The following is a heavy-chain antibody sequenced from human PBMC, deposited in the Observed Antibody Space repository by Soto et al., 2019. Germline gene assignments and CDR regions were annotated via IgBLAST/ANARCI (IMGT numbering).Heavy chain of an antibody. D-gene: IGHD2-2*01. J-gene: IGHJ5*02. CDR2: INAGNGNT. CDR1: GYTFTSYA. V-gene: IGHV1-3*01. CDR3: ARDYCSSTSCYNWFDP. Sequence: QVQLVQSGAEVKKPGASVKVSCKASGYTFTSYAMHWVRQAPGQRLEWMGWINAGNGNTKYSQKFQGRVTITRDTSASTAYMELSSLRSEDTAVYYCARDYCSSTSCYNWFDPWGQGTLVTVSS.